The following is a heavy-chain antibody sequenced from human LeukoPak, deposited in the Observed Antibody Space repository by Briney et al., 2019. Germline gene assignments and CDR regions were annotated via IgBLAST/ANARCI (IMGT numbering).Heavy chain of an antibody. J-gene: IGHJ4*02. Sequence: GGSLRLSCAASGFNFVGHSMNWVRQAPGKGLEWVSSISTGSSYIYYADSVEGRFTISRDNAKTSLYLQMNSLRVEDTAVYYCARDLHSNGWYGGLDYWGQGALVTVSS. CDR3: ARDLHSNGWYGGLDY. CDR1: GFNFVGHS. CDR2: ISTGSSYI. V-gene: IGHV3-21*01. D-gene: IGHD6-19*01.